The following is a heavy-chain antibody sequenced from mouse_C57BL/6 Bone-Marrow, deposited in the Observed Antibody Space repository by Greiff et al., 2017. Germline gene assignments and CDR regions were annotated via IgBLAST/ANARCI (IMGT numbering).Heavy chain of an antibody. Sequence: VKLQQPGAELVQPGASVKVSCKASGYTFTSYWMHWVKQRPGQGLEWIGRIHPSDSDTNYNQKFKGKATLTVDKSSRTSYMQLSSLTSEDSAVYYCAIVGGYYSYYYAMDYWCQGTSVTVSS. J-gene: IGHJ4*01. V-gene: IGHV1-74*01. CDR3: AIVGGYYSYYYAMDY. CDR1: GYTFTSYW. D-gene: IGHD2-1*01. CDR2: IHPSDSDT.